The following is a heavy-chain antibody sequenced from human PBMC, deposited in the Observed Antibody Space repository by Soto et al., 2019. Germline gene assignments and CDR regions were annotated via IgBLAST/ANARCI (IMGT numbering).Heavy chain of an antibody. CDR1: GYTFTGYY. V-gene: IGHV1-2*04. CDR2: INPNSGGT. D-gene: IGHD6-13*01. Sequence: ASVKVSCKASGYTFTGYYMHWVRQAPGQGLEWMGWINPNSGGTNYAQKFQGWVTMTRDTSISTAYMELSRLRSDDTAVYYCARGGSYTSSLPSYDYWGQGTLVTVSS. CDR3: ARGGSYTSSLPSYDY. J-gene: IGHJ4*02.